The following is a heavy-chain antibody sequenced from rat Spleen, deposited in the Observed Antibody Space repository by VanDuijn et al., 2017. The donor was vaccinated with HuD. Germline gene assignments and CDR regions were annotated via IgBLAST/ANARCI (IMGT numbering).Heavy chain of an antibody. Sequence: EVQLVESDGCLVQPGRSLKLSCAASGFAFSDHYVAWVRQGPTKGLEWVATINYDGRSTFYRDSVRDRFTISRDNGKNTLYLQIDSLKSEDTATYYCARHGRGGTTYYYVMDVWGQGASVTVSS. J-gene: IGHJ4*01. V-gene: IGHV5-29*01. CDR2: INYDGRST. D-gene: IGHD4-3*01. CDR3: ARHGRGGTTYYYVMDV. CDR1: GFAFSDHY.